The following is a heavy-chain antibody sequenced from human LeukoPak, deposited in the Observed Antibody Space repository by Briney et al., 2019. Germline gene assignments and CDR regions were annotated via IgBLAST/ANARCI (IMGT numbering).Heavy chain of an antibody. CDR1: GYTLTELS. J-gene: IGHJ4*02. CDR3: ASATLSKAKYYFDY. V-gene: IGHV1-24*01. CDR2: FDSEDGET. Sequence: GASVNVSCKVSGYTLTELSMHWVRQAPGKGLEWMGGFDSEDGETIYAQKFQGRVTMTEDTSTSSGYMELRSLRSDDTAVYYCASATLSKAKYYFDYWGQGTLFTVSS.